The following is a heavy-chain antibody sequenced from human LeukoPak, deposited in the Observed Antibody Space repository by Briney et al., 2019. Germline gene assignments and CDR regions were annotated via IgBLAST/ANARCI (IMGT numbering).Heavy chain of an antibody. J-gene: IGHJ6*02. CDR2: IWYDGSNK. V-gene: IGHV3-33*01. CDR1: GFTFSSYG. CDR3: ARSGYHSYYYYYYGMDV. D-gene: IGHD3-22*01. Sequence: GGSLRLSCAASGFTFSSYGMHWVRQAPGKGLEWVAVIWYDGSNKYYADSVKGRFTISRDNSKNTLYLQMNSLRAEDTAAYYCARSGYHSYYYYYYGMDVWGQGTTVTVSS.